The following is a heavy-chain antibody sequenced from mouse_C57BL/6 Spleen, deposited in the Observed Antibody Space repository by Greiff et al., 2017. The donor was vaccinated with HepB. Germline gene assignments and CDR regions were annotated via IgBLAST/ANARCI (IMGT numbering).Heavy chain of an antibody. V-gene: IGHV1-69*01. D-gene: IGHD1-1*01. CDR1: GYTFTSYW. Sequence: QVQLQQPGAELVMPGASVKLSCKASGYTFTSYWMHWVKQRPGQGLEWIGEIDPSDSYTNYNQKFKGKSTLTVDKSSSTAYMQLSSLTSEDSAVYYCARYSTYGAYGGQGTLVTVSA. J-gene: IGHJ3*01. CDR2: IDPSDSYT. CDR3: ARYSTYGAY.